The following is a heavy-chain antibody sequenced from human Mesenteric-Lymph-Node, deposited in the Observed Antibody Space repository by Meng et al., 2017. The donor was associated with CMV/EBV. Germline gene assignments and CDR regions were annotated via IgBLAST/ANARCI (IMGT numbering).Heavy chain of an antibody. V-gene: IGHV5-51*01. CDR2: IYPGDSET. J-gene: IGHJ3*02. CDR3: ARPHCRTTRCYAFDI. Sequence: GGSLRLSCKGSGYSFDNYWIGWVRQMPGKGLEWMGIIYPGDSETTYSPSIQGQVTISVDKSVSTAYLEWSSLKASDTAMYYCARPHCRTTRCYAFDIWGHGTMVTVSS. D-gene: IGHD2-2*01. CDR1: GYSFDNYW.